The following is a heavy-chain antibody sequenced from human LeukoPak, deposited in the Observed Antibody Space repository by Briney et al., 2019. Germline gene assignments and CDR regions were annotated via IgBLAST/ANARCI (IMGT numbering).Heavy chain of an antibody. D-gene: IGHD5-18*01. J-gene: IGHJ4*02. V-gene: IGHV3-23*01. Sequence: GGSLRLSCAASRFTFTCYAMSWVRQAPGKGLEWVSVISGSGGSTYYADSVKGRFTISRDDSKNTLYLQMSSLRVADTAVYYCARVGSGDIYGYGDYWGQGTLVTVSS. CDR2: ISGSGGST. CDR1: RFTFTCYA. CDR3: ARVGSGDIYGYGDY.